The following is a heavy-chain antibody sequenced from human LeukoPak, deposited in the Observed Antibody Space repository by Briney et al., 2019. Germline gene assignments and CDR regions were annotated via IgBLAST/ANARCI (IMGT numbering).Heavy chain of an antibody. CDR1: GFTFSSYW. Sequence: GGSLRLSCAASGFTFSSYWMSWVRQAPGKGLEWVANFKQDVSEKYYVDSVKGRFTISRDNAKNSLYLQMNSLRAEGTAVYYCARLYYDFWSGYYSVFTSSYYYYMDVWGKGTTVTVSS. J-gene: IGHJ6*03. V-gene: IGHV3-7*01. D-gene: IGHD3-3*01. CDR3: ARLYYDFWSGYYSVFTSSYYYYMDV. CDR2: FKQDVSEK.